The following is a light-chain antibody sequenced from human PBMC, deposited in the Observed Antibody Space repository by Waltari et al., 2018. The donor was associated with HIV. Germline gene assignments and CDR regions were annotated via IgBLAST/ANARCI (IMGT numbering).Light chain of an antibody. CDR3: QQHGGSPPYS. J-gene: IGKJ2*03. Sequence: DIVLTQSPDTVSLSPGQTATLSCNAGQSVTNDYLAWYQHRLGQAPRLLIYGASRRATGIPDRFIGGGSGVDFSLMINRVEPEDFGVYYCQQHGGSPPYSFGRGTKLEIK. CDR2: GAS. V-gene: IGKV3-20*01. CDR1: QSVTNDY.